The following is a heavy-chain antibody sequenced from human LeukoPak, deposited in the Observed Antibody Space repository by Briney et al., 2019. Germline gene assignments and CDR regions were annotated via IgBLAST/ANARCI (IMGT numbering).Heavy chain of an antibody. J-gene: IGHJ4*02. Sequence: ASVKVSCKASGYTFTSYDINWVRQATGQGLEWMGWMNPNSGNTGYAQKFQGRVTMTRSTSIRTAYMELSSLRSEDTAVYYCARGGDNDFWSAYEEYYFDYWGQGTLVTVSS. V-gene: IGHV1-8*01. CDR1: GYTFTSYD. CDR2: MNPNSGNT. D-gene: IGHD3-3*01. CDR3: ARGGDNDFWSAYEEYYFDY.